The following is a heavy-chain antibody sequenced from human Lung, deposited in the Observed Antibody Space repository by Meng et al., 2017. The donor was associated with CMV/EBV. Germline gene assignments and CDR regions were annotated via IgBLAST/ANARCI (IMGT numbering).Heavy chain of an antibody. CDR1: GYIFTSYG. V-gene: IGHV1-18*01. J-gene: IGHJ4*02. CDR3: ARVEVGITSRDY. D-gene: IGHD1-26*01. Sequence: QQGAFGGGVKQPGAAAKLSCKASGYIFTSYGITWVRQAPGQGLEWMGWINAYNGDTNYAQTLQGRVTMTTDTSTSTAYMELRSLRSDDTAVYYCARVEVGITSRDYWGQGTLVTVSS. CDR2: INAYNGDT.